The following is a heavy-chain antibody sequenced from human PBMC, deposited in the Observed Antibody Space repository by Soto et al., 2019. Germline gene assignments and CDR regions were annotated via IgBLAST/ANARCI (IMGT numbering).Heavy chain of an antibody. D-gene: IGHD6-13*01. CDR2: IIPIFTTT. CDR1: GGTFSNHA. Sequence: QVQLVQSGAEVKKPGSSVKVSCKASGGTFSNHAINWVRQAPGQGLEWMGRIIPIFTTTDYAQRFQGRVTITADESXITXYMELSSLKHDDTAVYYCAREVAADGTFREDVFDIWGQGTMVTVSS. J-gene: IGHJ3*02. V-gene: IGHV1-69*12. CDR3: AREVAADGTFREDVFDI.